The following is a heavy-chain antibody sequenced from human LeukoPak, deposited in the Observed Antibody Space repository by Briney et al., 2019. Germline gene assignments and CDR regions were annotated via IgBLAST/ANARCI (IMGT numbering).Heavy chain of an antibody. V-gene: IGHV4-59*08. D-gene: IGHD6-19*01. CDR1: DGSISSYY. CDR2: IYYSGNT. J-gene: IGHJ4*02. Sequence: SETVSLTCTVSDGSISSYYWSWIRQPPGRGLEWIGSIYYSGNTYYNPSLKSRVTISVDTSKNQFSLKLNSVTATDTAVYYCARQIGSSGPDCWGQGTLVTVSS. CDR3: ARQIGSSGPDC.